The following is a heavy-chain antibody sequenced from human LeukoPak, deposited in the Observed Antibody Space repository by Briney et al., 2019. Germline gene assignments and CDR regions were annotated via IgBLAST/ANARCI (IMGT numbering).Heavy chain of an antibody. Sequence: ASVKVSCKASGYTFTGYYMHWVRQAPGQGLEWMGWINPNSGGTNYAQKFQGRVTMTRDTSISTAYMELSRLRSDDTAVYYCTRRVYLAQNWFDSWGQGTLVTVSS. CDR3: TRRVYLAQNWFDS. D-gene: IGHD2-8*01. CDR2: INPNSGGT. J-gene: IGHJ5*01. CDR1: GYTFTGYY. V-gene: IGHV1-2*02.